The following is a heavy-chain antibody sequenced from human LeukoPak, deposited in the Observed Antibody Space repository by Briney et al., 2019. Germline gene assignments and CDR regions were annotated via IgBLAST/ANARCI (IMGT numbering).Heavy chain of an antibody. CDR2: IYYSGST. J-gene: IGHJ4*02. CDR3: ARQIAAAGFPFDY. CDR1: GGSISSSSYY. V-gene: IGHV4-39*01. D-gene: IGHD6-13*01. Sequence: KPSETLSLTCIVSGGSISSSSYYWGWIRQPPGKGLEWIGSIYYSGSTYYNPSLKSRVTISVDTSKNQFSLKLSSVTAADTAVYYCARQIAAAGFPFDYWGQGTLVTVSS.